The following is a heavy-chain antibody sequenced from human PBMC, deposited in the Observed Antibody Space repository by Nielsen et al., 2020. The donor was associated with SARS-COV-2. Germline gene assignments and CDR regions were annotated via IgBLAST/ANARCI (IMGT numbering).Heavy chain of an antibody. CDR3: ARDQVGYDVAY. CDR1: GYTFTGYY. V-gene: IGHV1-46*01. CDR2: INPSGGST. D-gene: IGHD6-13*01. J-gene: IGHJ4*02. Sequence: ASVKVSCKASGYTFTGYYMHWVRQAPGQGLEWMGIINPSGGSTSYAQKFQGRVTMTRDTSTSTVYMELSSLRSEDTAVYYCARDQVGYDVAYWGQGTLVTVSS.